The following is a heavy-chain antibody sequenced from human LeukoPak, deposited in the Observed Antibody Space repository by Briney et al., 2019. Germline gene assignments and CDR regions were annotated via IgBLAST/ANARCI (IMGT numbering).Heavy chain of an antibody. D-gene: IGHD4-17*01. CDR3: ARDSSGDYLGY. CDR2: ISSSSYI. Sequence: GGSLRLSCAASGFTFSSYSMNWVRQAPGKGLEWVSSISSSSYIYYADSVKGRFTISRDNAKNSLYLQMNSLRAEDTAVYYCARDSSGDYLGYWGQGTLVTVSP. V-gene: IGHV3-21*01. CDR1: GFTFSSYS. J-gene: IGHJ4*02.